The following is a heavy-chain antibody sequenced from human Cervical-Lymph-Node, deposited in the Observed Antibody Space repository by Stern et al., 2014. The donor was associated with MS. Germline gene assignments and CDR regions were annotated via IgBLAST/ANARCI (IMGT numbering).Heavy chain of an antibody. D-gene: IGHD1-14*01. V-gene: IGHV5-51*01. CDR2: IHPGDSET. CDR3: ARQTTAWASDV. CDR1: GFKFSIYW. J-gene: IGHJ1*01. Sequence: VQLVQSGAELIRPGESLKISCKGSGFKFSIYWIAWVRQMPGKGLEWMGIIHPGDSETRYSPSFQGQVTMSADKSHSTAYLPWNSLEASGAAVYFCARQTTAWASDVWGQGTLVTVSS.